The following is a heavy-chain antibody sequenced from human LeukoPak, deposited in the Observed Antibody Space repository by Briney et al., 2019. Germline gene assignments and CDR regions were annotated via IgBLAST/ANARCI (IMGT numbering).Heavy chain of an antibody. CDR1: GFTFSDYY. CDR3: AKGHGEVTLCQ. D-gene: IGHD2-2*01. Sequence: GGSLRLSCAASGFTFSDYYMNWIRQAPGKGLERVSYISTSGTTIYYADSVKGRFTISRDNAKNSLYLQMNSLRAEDTAVYYCAKGHGEVTLCQWGQGTLVSVSS. J-gene: IGHJ4*02. V-gene: IGHV3-11*01. CDR2: ISTSGTTI.